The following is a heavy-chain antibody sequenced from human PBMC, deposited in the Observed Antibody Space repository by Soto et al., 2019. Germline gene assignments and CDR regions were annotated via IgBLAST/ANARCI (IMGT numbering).Heavy chain of an antibody. CDR1: GFRFSIYS. CDR3: ARSVEGQFDY. D-gene: IGHD1-1*01. Sequence: EVQLVESGGGLVQPGGSLRLSCAASGFRFSIYSMNWVRQAPGKGLEWSAYITGDTNRIKYADSVKGRFTISRDKAKNSVYLQMNSLRDEDTAVYYCARSVEGQFDYWGQGTVVTVSS. J-gene: IGHJ4*02. CDR2: ITGDTNRI. V-gene: IGHV3-48*02.